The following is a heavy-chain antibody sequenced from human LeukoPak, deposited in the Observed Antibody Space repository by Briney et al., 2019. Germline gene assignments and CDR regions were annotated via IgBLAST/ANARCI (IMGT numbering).Heavy chain of an antibody. V-gene: IGHV1-69*04. CDR1: GGTFSSYA. J-gene: IGHJ4*02. Sequence: GASVKVSCKTSGGTFSSYAISWVRQAPGQGLEWMGRIIPILGIANYAQKFQGRVTITADKSTSTAYMELSSLRSEDTAVYYCARDSGGNYLFDYWGQGTLVTVSS. D-gene: IGHD4-23*01. CDR3: ARDSGGNYLFDY. CDR2: IIPILGIA.